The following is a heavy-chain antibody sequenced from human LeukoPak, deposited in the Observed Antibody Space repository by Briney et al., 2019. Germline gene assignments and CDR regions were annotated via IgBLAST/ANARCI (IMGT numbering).Heavy chain of an antibody. D-gene: IGHD2-2*01. V-gene: IGHV1-46*01. CDR1: GYTFTSYY. CDR3: ARAAIVVVPAAIDY. Sequence: ASVKVSCKASGYTFTSYYMHWVRHGPAQGLEWMGIINPSGGSTSYAQKFQGRVTMTRDTSTSTVYMELSSLRSEDTAVYYCARAAIVVVPAAIDYWGREPWSPSPQ. J-gene: IGHJ4*02. CDR2: INPSGGST.